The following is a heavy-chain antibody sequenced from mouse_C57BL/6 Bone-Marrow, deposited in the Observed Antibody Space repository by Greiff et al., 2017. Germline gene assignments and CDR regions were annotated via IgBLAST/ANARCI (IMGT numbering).Heavy chain of an antibody. V-gene: IGHV1-69*01. Sequence: QVHVKQPGAELVMPGASVKLSCKASGYTFTSYWMHWVKQRPGQGLEWIGEIDPSDSYTNYNQKFKGKSTLTVDKSSSTAYMQLSSLTSEDSAVYYCARPLYYYGSSYGYAMDYWGQGTSVTVSS. CDR2: IDPSDSYT. J-gene: IGHJ4*01. CDR3: ARPLYYYGSSYGYAMDY. D-gene: IGHD1-1*01. CDR1: GYTFTSYW.